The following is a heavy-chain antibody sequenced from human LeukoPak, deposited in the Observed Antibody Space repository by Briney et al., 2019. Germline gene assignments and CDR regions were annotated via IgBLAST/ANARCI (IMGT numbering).Heavy chain of an antibody. CDR1: GYTFTGYY. D-gene: IGHD2-21*01. J-gene: IGHJ3*02. CDR3: ARLWVTQNAFDI. V-gene: IGHV1-2*02. CDR2: INPNSGGT. Sequence: GASVKVSCKASGYTFTGYYMHWVRQAPGQGLEWVGWINPNSGGTNYAQKFQGRVTMTRDTSISTAYMELSRLRSDDTAVYYCARLWVTQNAFDIWGQGTMVTVSS.